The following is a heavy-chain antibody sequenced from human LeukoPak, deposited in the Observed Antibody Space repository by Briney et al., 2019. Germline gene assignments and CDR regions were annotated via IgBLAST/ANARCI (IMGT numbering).Heavy chain of an antibody. V-gene: IGHV1-69*04. J-gene: IGHJ4*02. CDR3: ARADTMIDRGYHFDY. Sequence: SVKVSCKASGGTFSSYAISWVRQAPGQGLEWMGRIIPILGIANYAQKFQGRVTITADKSTSTAYMELSSLRSEDTAVYYCARADTMIDRGYHFDYWGQGTLVTVSS. CDR2: IIPILGIA. D-gene: IGHD3-22*01. CDR1: GGTFSSYA.